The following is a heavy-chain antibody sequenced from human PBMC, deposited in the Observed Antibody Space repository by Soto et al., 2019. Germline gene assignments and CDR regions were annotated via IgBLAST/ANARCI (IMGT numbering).Heavy chain of an antibody. J-gene: IGHJ4*02. CDR2: ISGSGGRT. D-gene: IGHD6-13*01. CDR1: GFTFSSYA. Sequence: GGSLRLSCAASGFTFSSYAMSWVRQAPGKGLEWVSAISGSGGRTYYADSVKGRFTISRDNSKNTLYLQMNSLRAEDTAVYYCANIAAAGTFGFDYWGQGTLVTVSS. V-gene: IGHV3-23*01. CDR3: ANIAAAGTFGFDY.